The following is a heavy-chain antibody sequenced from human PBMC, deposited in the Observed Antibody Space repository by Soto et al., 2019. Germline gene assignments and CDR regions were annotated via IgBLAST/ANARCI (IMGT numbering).Heavy chain of an antibody. V-gene: IGHV1-3*01. CDR1: GYTFSSYA. J-gene: IGHJ4*02. CDR3: ARDTGDGTFDF. CDR2: INAGYGNT. Sequence: ASVKVSCKASGYTFSSYAMHWVRQAPGQRLEWMGWINAGYGNTKSSQKFQDRVTISRDTSASTAYMELTSLRSDDTAVYYCARDTGDGTFDFWGQGTLVTVSS. D-gene: IGHD7-27*01.